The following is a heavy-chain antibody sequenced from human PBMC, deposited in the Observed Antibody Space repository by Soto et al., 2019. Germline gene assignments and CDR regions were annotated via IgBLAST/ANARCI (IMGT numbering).Heavy chain of an antibody. V-gene: IGHV1-2*02. CDR1: GYHFTGYF. CDR2: INPNSGGT. CDR3: ATAFSSGSYTHFEY. D-gene: IGHD1-26*01. Sequence: VCCQASGYHFTGYFMYWVRHAPRKVLEWMGWINPNSGGTNYAQKFQCRVTMTRATSISTAYMELSRLRSDDTAAHYCATAFSSGSYTHFEYFDQGPL. J-gene: IGHJ4*02.